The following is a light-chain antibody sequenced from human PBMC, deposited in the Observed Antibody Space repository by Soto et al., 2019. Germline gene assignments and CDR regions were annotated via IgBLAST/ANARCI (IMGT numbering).Light chain of an antibody. Sequence: EIVLTQFPATLSLSPRERATLSCRASQSVSSYLAWYQQKPGQAPRLLIYDASNRATGIPAGLSGSGSGTDFPLTISRLEPEDFAVYYCQQRSNWLLTFGGGTKV. J-gene: IGKJ4*01. CDR3: QQRSNWLLT. CDR1: QSVSSY. CDR2: DAS. V-gene: IGKV3-11*01.